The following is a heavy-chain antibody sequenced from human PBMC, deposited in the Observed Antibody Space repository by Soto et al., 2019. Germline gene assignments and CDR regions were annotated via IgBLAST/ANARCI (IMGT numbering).Heavy chain of an antibody. CDR1: GFTFSSYA. CDR2: IRGRGRSK. Sequence: GGSLRLSCAASGFTFSSYAMSWVRQAPGKGLEWVSAIRGRGRSKYYADSVKGRFTISRDNYKNTLYLQMNSLRAEDTAAYYCEKDLYRKTTVTSIDYWGKGTLVTVSS. V-gene: IGHV3-23*01. CDR3: EKDLYRKTTVTSIDY. J-gene: IGHJ4*02. D-gene: IGHD4-17*01.